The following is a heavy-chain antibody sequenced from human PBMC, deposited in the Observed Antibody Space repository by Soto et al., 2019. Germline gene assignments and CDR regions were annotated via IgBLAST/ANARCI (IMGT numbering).Heavy chain of an antibody. CDR3: ARDRVRGALPQYGMDV. D-gene: IGHD3-10*01. CDR1: GFIVSRSY. Sequence: GGSLRLSCGVSGFIVSRSYMTWVRQAPGKGLEWVSSLYNGETSYYAGSVKGRFTISRDNAKNSLFLHLSGLTADDTAVYYCARDRVRGALPQYGMDVWGQGTTVTVSS. J-gene: IGHJ6*02. CDR2: LYNGETS. V-gene: IGHV3-53*01.